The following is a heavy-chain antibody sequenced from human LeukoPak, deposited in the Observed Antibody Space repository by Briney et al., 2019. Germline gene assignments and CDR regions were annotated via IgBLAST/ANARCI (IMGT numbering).Heavy chain of an antibody. CDR3: SRVGSATAFDY. CDR2: INYKGGTT. J-gene: IGHJ4*02. CDR1: GFTLSSFS. Sequence: GGSLRLSCAASGFTLSSFSMHWVRQSPGRGLVYVSAINYKGGTTYYADSVKGRFTISRDNSKNTLYLQMASLRDEDMGVYYWSRVGSATAFDYWGQGNQVTVSS. D-gene: IGHD2-15*01. V-gene: IGHV3-64*02.